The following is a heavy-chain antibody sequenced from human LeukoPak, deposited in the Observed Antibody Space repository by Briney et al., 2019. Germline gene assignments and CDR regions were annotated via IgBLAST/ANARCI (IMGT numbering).Heavy chain of an antibody. CDR3: ARGDYGDYVGGYFDY. D-gene: IGHD4-17*01. Sequence: GGSLRLSCAASGFTFSSYWMSWVRQAPGKGLEWVANIKQDGSEKSYVDSVKGRFTISRDNAKNSLYLQMNSLRAEDTAVYYCARGDYGDYVGGYFDYWGQGTLVTVSS. CDR2: IKQDGSEK. J-gene: IGHJ4*02. V-gene: IGHV3-7*01. CDR1: GFTFSSYW.